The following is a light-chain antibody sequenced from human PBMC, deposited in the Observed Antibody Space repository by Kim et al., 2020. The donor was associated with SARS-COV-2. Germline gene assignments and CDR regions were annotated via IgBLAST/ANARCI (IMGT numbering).Light chain of an antibody. Sequence: LSPGERANLSCRASQSVSSSYLAWYQQKPGQAPRLLIYGASSRATGIPDRFSGSGSGTDFTLTISRLEPEDFAVYYCQQYGSSPFAFGGGTKVEIK. CDR3: QQYGSSPFA. CDR1: QSVSSSY. V-gene: IGKV3-20*01. J-gene: IGKJ4*01. CDR2: GAS.